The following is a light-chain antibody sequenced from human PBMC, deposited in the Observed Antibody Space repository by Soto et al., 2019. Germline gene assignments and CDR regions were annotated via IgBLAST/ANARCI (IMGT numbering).Light chain of an antibody. CDR3: AAWDDSLSGYV. J-gene: IGLJ1*01. CDR2: SNN. Sequence: QPVLTQPPSASGTPGQRVTISCSGSTSNIGSNTVNWYQQLPGTAPKLLIYSNNQRPSGVPDRFSGSKSGTSASLAISGLQSEDEADYYCAAWDDSLSGYVFGTGTKLTVL. V-gene: IGLV1-44*01. CDR1: TSNIGSNT.